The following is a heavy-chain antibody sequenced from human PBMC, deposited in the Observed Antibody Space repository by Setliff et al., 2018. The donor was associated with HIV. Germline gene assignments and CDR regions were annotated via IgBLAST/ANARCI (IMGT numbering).Heavy chain of an antibody. Sequence: PGGSLRLSCAASGFPFTSFSINWVRQAPGKGLEWVSRIYDSGDIWYADSVRGRFTISRDNARNSLSLQMNSLGADDTAVYYCVRVAYEYIYGYNNYYYMDVWGKGTTVTV. CDR2: IYDSGDI. CDR3: VRVAYEYIYGYNNYYYMDV. CDR1: GFPFTSFS. J-gene: IGHJ6*03. D-gene: IGHD5-18*01. V-gene: IGHV3-21*04.